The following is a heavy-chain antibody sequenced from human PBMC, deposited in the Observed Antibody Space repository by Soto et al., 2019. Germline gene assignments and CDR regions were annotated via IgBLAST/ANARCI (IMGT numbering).Heavy chain of an antibody. CDR2: IWYDGSNK. V-gene: IGHV3-33*01. CDR3: ATQKRGRELLYRGHYYFDY. J-gene: IGHJ4*02. Sequence: HPGGSLRLSCAASGFTFSSYGMHWVRQAPGKGLEWVAVIWYDGSNKYYADSVKGRFTISRDNSKNTLYLQMNSLRAEDTAVYYCATQKRGRELLYRGHYYFDYWGQGTLVTVSS. CDR1: GFTFSSYG. D-gene: IGHD1-26*01.